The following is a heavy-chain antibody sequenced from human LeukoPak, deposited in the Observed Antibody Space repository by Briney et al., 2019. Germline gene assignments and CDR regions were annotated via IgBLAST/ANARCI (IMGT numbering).Heavy chain of an antibody. CDR1: GFTFNNYA. J-gene: IGHJ4*02. Sequence: GGSLRLSCATSGFTFNNYAMTWVRQAPGKGLEWVSTISGSGAATYSADSVKGRFTISRDNSKNAMYLQMTSLRAEDTAVYYCAKQPLNDYIWENWGQGTLVTVS. V-gene: IGHV3-23*01. CDR3: AKQPLNDYIWEN. D-gene: IGHD3-16*01. CDR2: ISGSGAAT.